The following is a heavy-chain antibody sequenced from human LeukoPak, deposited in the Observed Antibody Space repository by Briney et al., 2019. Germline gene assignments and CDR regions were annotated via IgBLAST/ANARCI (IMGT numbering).Heavy chain of an antibody. V-gene: IGHV3-48*03. D-gene: IGHD5-12*01. J-gene: IGHJ4*02. Sequence: GGSLRLSCAASGFTFSSYEMNWVRQAPGKGLEWVSYISSSGSTIYYADSVKGRFTISRDNAKNSLYLQMNSPRAEDTAVYYCARVTVATIGDYWGQGTLVTVSS. CDR1: GFTFSSYE. CDR2: ISSSGSTI. CDR3: ARVTVATIGDY.